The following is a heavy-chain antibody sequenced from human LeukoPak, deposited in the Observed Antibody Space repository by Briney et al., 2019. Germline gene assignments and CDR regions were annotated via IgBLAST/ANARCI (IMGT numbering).Heavy chain of an antibody. D-gene: IGHD3-10*01. V-gene: IGHV1-2*02. CDR1: GYTFTGYY. Sequence: ASVKVSCKASGYTFTGYYMHWVRQSPGQGLEWMGWINPNSGGTNYAQKFQGRVTMTRDTSISTAYMELSRLTSDDTAVYYCARDKSPFRFGELPPLDYWGQGTLVTVSS. CDR3: ARDKSPFRFGELPPLDY. J-gene: IGHJ4*02. CDR2: INPNSGGT.